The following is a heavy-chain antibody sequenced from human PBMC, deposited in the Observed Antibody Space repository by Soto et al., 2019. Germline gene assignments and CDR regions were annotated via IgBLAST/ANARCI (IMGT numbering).Heavy chain of an antibody. CDR3: ATDGLEWRREFQI. CDR1: GFTFNKAW. D-gene: IGHD3-10*01. CDR2: IRTRSDGGTT. J-gene: IGHJ3*02. Sequence: GGSLRLSCAASGFTFNKAWMSWVRQAPGKGLEWVGRIRTRSDGGTTDYATPVRGRFTISRDDSKNTVYLQMNSLQSEDTAVYYCATDGLEWRREFQIWGQGTRVTVAS. V-gene: IGHV3-15*01.